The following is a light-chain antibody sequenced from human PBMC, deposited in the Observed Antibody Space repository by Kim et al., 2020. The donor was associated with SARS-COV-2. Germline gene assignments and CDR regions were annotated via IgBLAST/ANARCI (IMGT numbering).Light chain of an antibody. Sequence: SESPGQTASITCSGDKLGDKYACWYQQKPGQSPLLVIYQDTKRPSGIPERFSGSNSGNTATLTISGTQAMDEADYYCQAWDSSAYVFGTGTKVTVL. J-gene: IGLJ1*01. CDR2: QDT. CDR3: QAWDSSAYV. V-gene: IGLV3-1*01. CDR1: KLGDKY.